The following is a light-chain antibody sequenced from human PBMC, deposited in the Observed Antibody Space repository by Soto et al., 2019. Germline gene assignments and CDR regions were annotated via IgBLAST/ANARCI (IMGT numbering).Light chain of an antibody. Sequence: VVLTQSPGTLSLSPGERATLPCRSSQSVSRSYVAWYQQKPGKAPRLLIYGASSRHTGIPDRFSSSGSGTEFTLTSSRLEPEDFAVYYCQQYGSLPRTFGQGTKVDIK. V-gene: IGKV3-20*01. CDR2: GAS. J-gene: IGKJ1*01. CDR1: QSVSRSY. CDR3: QQYGSLPRT.